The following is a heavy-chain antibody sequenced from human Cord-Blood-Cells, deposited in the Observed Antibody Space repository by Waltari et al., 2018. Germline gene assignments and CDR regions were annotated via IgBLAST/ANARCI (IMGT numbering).Heavy chain of an antibody. CDR2: INHSGST. V-gene: IGHV4-34*01. CDR1: GGSFSGYY. Sequence: LLKPSETLSLTCAVYGGSFSGYYWSWIRQPPGKGLEWIGEINHSGSTNYNPSLKSRVTISVDTSKNQFSLKLSSVTAADTAVYYCARGLRGDRDIVATIDYWGQGTLVTVSS. CDR3: ARGLRGDRDIVATIDY. D-gene: IGHD5-12*01. J-gene: IGHJ4*02.